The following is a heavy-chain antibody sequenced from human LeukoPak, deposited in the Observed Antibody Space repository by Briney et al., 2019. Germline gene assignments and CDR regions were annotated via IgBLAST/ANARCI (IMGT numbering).Heavy chain of an antibody. CDR3: ARWFTITSGDYDILTSSYHRGMDV. CDR1: GYAFTGYN. CDR2: INPNSGGT. J-gene: IGHJ6*02. D-gene: IGHD3-9*01. Sequence: ASVKVSCKASGYAFTGYNMHWVRQAPGQGLEWRGWINPNSGGTNYAQKFQGRATMTRDMSISTAYMEVGRLTSDDTAVYYCARWFTITSGDYDILTSSYHRGMDVWGQGTTVTVSS. V-gene: IGHV1-2*02.